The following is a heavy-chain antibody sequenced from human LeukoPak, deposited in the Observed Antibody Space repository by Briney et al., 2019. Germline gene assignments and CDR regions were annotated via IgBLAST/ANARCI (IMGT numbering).Heavy chain of an antibody. Sequence: ASVKVSCKTSGYPFTTYEINWVRQAAGQGLEWMGWVHPNTGNTAYAQRFQGRVTMTRDTSISTAYMELSRLTSNDTAVYFCARGPRNGPWGQGTLVTVSS. V-gene: IGHV1-8*01. CDR2: VHPNTGNT. CDR3: ARGPRNGP. J-gene: IGHJ5*02. D-gene: IGHD1-1*01. CDR1: GYPFTTYE.